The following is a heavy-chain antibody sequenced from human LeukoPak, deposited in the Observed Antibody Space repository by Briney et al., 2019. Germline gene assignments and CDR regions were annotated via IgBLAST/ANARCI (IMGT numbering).Heavy chain of an antibody. D-gene: IGHD6-13*01. CDR2: IYYSGST. Sequence: PSETLSLTCTVSGGSISSYYWSWIRQPPGKGLEWIGYIYYSGSTNYNPSLKSRVTISVDTSKNQFSLKLSSVTAADTAVYYCARRRSSSSKEYDAFDIWGQGTMVTVSS. J-gene: IGHJ3*02. V-gene: IGHV4-59*08. CDR3: ARRRSSSSKEYDAFDI. CDR1: GGSISSYY.